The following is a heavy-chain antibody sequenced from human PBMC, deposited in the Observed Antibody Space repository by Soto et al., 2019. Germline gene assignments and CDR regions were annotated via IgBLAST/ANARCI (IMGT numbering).Heavy chain of an antibody. Sequence: PGGSLRLSCAASGFTFSSYSMNWVRQAPGKGLEWVSYISSSSSTIYYADSVKGRFTISRDNAKNSLYLQMNSLRDEDTAVYYCASSVVAGRVYYYYGMDVWGQGTTVTVSS. J-gene: IGHJ6*02. CDR2: ISSSSSTI. CDR3: ASSVVAGRVYYYYGMDV. D-gene: IGHD6-19*01. CDR1: GFTFSSYS. V-gene: IGHV3-48*02.